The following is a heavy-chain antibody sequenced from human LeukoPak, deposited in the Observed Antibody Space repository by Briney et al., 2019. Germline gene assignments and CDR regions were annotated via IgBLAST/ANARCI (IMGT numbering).Heavy chain of an antibody. CDR2: ISSRGKTV. D-gene: IGHD5-24*01. Sequence: GGSLRLSCAASGFTFSNYYMSWIRQAPDKGLEWVSYISSRGKTVHYADSVKGRFTTSRDNAEMSLYLQMDSLRAEDTAIYFCARGRDGYKYWGPGTRVTVSS. V-gene: IGHV3-11*01. J-gene: IGHJ4*02. CDR1: GFTFSNYY. CDR3: ARGRDGYKY.